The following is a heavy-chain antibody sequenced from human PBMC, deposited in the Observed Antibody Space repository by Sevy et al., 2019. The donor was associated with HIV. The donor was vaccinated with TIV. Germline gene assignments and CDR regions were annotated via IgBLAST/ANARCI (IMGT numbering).Heavy chain of an antibody. CDR3: ARDICSGGSCYSHFDY. J-gene: IGHJ4*02. CDR2: INGDGSST. D-gene: IGHD2-15*01. Sequence: GGSLRLSCAASGFGFSSYWMHWVRQAPGKGLVWVSRINGDGSSTGYADSVKGRFTISRDNAKNTLYLQMNSLRAEDTAVYYCARDICSGGSCYSHFDYWGQGTLVTVSS. V-gene: IGHV3-74*01. CDR1: GFGFSSYW.